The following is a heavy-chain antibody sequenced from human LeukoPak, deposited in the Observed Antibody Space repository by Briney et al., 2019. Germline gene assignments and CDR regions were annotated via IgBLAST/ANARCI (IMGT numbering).Heavy chain of an antibody. Sequence: ASVKVSCKSSGYTFTDYYMHWVRQAPGQGLEWMGWINPNSGGTSYAQKFQGRVTMTRDTSISTAYMELSRLRSDDTAVYYCARDFPPKLRSYWGQGTLVTVSS. CDR3: ARDFPPKLRSY. CDR1: GYTFTDYY. V-gene: IGHV1-2*02. J-gene: IGHJ4*02. D-gene: IGHD3-10*01. CDR2: INPNSGGT.